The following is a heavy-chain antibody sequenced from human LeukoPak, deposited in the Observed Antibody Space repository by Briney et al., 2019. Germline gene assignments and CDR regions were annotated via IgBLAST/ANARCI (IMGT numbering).Heavy chain of an antibody. V-gene: IGHV1-18*01. D-gene: IGHD6-13*01. CDR2: ISAYNGNT. Sequence: ASVKVSCKASGYTFTSYGISWVRQAPGQGLEWMGWISAYNGNTNYAQKLQGRVTMTTDTSTSTAYMELRSLRSDDTAVYYCAREGAGIAAANWFDPWSQGTLVTVSS. J-gene: IGHJ5*02. CDR1: GYTFTSYG. CDR3: AREGAGIAAANWFDP.